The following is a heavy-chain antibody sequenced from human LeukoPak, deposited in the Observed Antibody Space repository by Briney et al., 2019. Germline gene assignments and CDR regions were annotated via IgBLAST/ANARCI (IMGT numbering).Heavy chain of an antibody. D-gene: IGHD3-22*01. V-gene: IGHV4-59*01. CDR3: ARLNYYDSRGYYSARVALFDY. J-gene: IGHJ4*02. CDR1: GGSISSYY. Sequence: SETLSLTXTVSGGSISSYYWSWIRQPPGKGLEWIGYIYYSGSTNYNPSLKRRVTISVDTSKNQFSLKLSSVTAADTAVYYCARLNYYDSRGYYSARVALFDYWGQGTLVTVSS. CDR2: IYYSGST.